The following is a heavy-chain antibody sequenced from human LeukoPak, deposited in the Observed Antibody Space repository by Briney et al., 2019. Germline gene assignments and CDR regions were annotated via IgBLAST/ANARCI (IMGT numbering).Heavy chain of an antibody. D-gene: IGHD3-22*01. J-gene: IGHJ3*02. V-gene: IGHV4-39*01. CDR3: ARGPYSYDSSGAFDI. CDR1: GGSISSSNYY. CDR2: TCYSGST. Sequence: SETLSLTCSVSGGSISSSNYYWGWIRQPPGKGLEWIGSTCYSGSTYYNPSLKSRVTISLDTSKNQFSLKLSSVTAADTAVYFCARGPYSYDSSGAFDIWGQGTMVTVSS.